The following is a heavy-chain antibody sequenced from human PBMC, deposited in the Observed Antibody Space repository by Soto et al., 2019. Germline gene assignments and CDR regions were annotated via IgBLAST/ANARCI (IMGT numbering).Heavy chain of an antibody. V-gene: IGHV4-59*01. Sequence: PSETLSLTCTVSGGSISTYYWSWIRQPPGKGLEWIGYVHNSWNTNYNPSLKSRVVISVDTSKSQFSLRLTSVTAADTAVYYCARALELGNYFDYWGQGTLVTVSS. D-gene: IGHD7-27*01. CDR2: VHNSWNT. CDR1: GGSISTYY. CDR3: ARALELGNYFDY. J-gene: IGHJ4*02.